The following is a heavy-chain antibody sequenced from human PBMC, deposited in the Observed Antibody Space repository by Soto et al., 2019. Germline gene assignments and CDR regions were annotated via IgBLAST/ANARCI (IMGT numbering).Heavy chain of an antibody. V-gene: IGHV3-48*01. CDR2: ISSSSSTI. J-gene: IGHJ4*02. Sequence: GGSLRLSCAASGFTFSSYSMNWVRQAPGKGLEWVSYISSSSSTIYYADSVKGRFTISRDNAKNSLYLQMNSLRAEDTAVYYCARPLNGGSRYNNFDYWGQGTLVTVSS. CDR3: ARPLNGGSRYNNFDY. D-gene: IGHD3-10*01. CDR1: GFTFSSYS.